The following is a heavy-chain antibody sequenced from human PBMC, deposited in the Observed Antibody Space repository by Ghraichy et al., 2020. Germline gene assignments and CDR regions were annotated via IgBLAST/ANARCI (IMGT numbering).Heavy chain of an antibody. CDR1: GFTFSSYS. Sequence: GASLRLSCAASGFTFSSYSINWVRQAPGKGLEWVSYISSSSSTIYYADSVKGRFTISRDNAKNSLYLQMNSLRAEDTAVYYCARDSAITMMGRVPHYYYYYGMDVWGQGTTVTVSS. CDR2: ISSSSSTI. D-gene: IGHD3-22*01. CDR3: ARDSAITMMGRVPHYYYYYGMDV. J-gene: IGHJ6*02. V-gene: IGHV3-48*04.